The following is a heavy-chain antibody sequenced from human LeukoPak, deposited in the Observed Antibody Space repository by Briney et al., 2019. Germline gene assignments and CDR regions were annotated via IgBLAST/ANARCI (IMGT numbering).Heavy chain of an antibody. CDR3: ARAVTTRGYYFDY. Sequence: ASVKVSCKASGYTFTSYDINWVRQATGQGLEWMGWMNPNSGNTGYAQKFQGRVTMTRNTSISTAYMELSSLRSEDTAVYYCARAVTTRGYYFDYWGQGTLVTVSS. D-gene: IGHD4-11*01. CDR2: MNPNSGNT. V-gene: IGHV1-8*01. J-gene: IGHJ4*02. CDR1: GYTFTSYD.